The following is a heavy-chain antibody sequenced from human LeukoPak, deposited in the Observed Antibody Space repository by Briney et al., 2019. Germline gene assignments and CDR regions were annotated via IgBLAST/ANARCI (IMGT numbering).Heavy chain of an antibody. CDR2: IYYSGST. V-gene: IGHV4-59*01. CDR3: ARESPIAVAGTLYYYYYYMDV. Sequence: PSETLSLTCSVFGDSISNNYWSWIRQPPGKGLEWIGYIYYSGSTNYNPSLKSRVTISVDTSKNQFSLKLSSVTAADTAVYYCARESPIAVAGTLYYYYYYMDVWGKGTTVTVSS. CDR1: GDSISNNY. J-gene: IGHJ6*03. D-gene: IGHD6-19*01.